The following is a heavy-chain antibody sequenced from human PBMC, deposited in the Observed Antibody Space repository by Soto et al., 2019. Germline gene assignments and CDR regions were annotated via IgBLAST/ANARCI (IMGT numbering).Heavy chain of an antibody. V-gene: IGHV1-24*01. CDR1: GYTLTELS. CDR3: ATGRVHYYDVKYYFDY. CDR2: FDPEDGET. J-gene: IGHJ4*02. D-gene: IGHD3-22*01. Sequence: GASVKVSCKVSGYTLTELSMHWVRQAPGKGLEWMGGFDPEDGETIYAQKFQGRVTMTEDTSTDTAYMELSSLRSEDTAVYYCATGRVHYYDVKYYFDYWGQGTLVTVYS.